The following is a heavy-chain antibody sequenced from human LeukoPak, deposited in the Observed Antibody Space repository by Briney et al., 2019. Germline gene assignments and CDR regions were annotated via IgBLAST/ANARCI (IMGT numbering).Heavy chain of an antibody. CDR2: MNPNSGNT. D-gene: IGHD1-26*01. J-gene: IGHJ4*02. CDR3: AKLGRGATQLDY. Sequence: ASVKVSCKASEYTFTTYDIHWVRQATGQGLEWMGWMNPNSGNTGYAQKFQGRATMTRNTSISTAYMELSSLRSEDTAVYYCAKLGRGATQLDYRGKGTLVTVSS. CDR1: EYTFTTYD. V-gene: IGHV1-8*01.